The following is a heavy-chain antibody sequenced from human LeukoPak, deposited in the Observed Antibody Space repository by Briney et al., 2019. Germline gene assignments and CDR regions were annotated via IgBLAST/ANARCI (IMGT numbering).Heavy chain of an antibody. D-gene: IGHD2-2*01. J-gene: IGHJ3*02. Sequence: SETLSLTCAVYGGSFSGYYWSWIRQPPGKGLEWIGEINHSGSTNYNPSLKSRVTISVDTSKNQFSLKLSSVTAADTAVYYCASDIAVVPAGGAFDIWGQGTMVTVSS. CDR1: GGSFSGYY. CDR2: INHSGST. V-gene: IGHV4-34*01. CDR3: ASDIAVVPAGGAFDI.